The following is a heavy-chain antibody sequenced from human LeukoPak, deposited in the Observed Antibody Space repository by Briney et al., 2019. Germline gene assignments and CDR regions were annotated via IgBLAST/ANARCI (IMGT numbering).Heavy chain of an antibody. V-gene: IGHV4-59*01. CDR2: IYYSGST. D-gene: IGHD6-13*01. CDR1: GGSISSYY. CDR3: ARGSLHSYSSSWYSIHTPHAFDI. Sequence: PSETLSLTCTVSGGSISSYYWSWIRQPPGKGLEWIGYIYYSGSTNYNPSLKSRVTISVDTSKNQFSLKLSSVTAADTAVYYCARGSLHSYSSSWYSIHTPHAFDIWGQGTMVTVSS. J-gene: IGHJ3*02.